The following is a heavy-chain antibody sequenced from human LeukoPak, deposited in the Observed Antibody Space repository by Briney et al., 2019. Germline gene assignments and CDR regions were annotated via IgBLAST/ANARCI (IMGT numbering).Heavy chain of an antibody. CDR2: ISSSGSTI. V-gene: IGHV3-48*03. CDR1: GFTFSSYE. D-gene: IGHD2-15*01. CDR3: ARDHLAGPSYYYYGMDV. J-gene: IGHJ6*02. Sequence: GGSLRLSCAASGFTFSSYEMNWVRQAPGKGLEWVSYISSSGSTIYYAGSVKGRFTISRDNAKNSLYLQMNSLRAEDTAVYYCARDHLAGPSYYYYGMDVWGQGTTVTVSS.